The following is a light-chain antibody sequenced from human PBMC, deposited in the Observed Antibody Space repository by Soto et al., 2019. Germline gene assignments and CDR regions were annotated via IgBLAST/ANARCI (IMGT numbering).Light chain of an antibody. Sequence: EIVLTQSPGTLSLSPGERATLSCRASQSVYSSYLAWYQQRPGQPPRLLMYGASSRATGIPDRFSGSGSGTDFTLTIGRLEPEDFEVYYCQQSGSSPWTFGQGTKVDI. CDR3: QQSGSSPWT. CDR2: GAS. J-gene: IGKJ1*01. CDR1: QSVYSSY. V-gene: IGKV3-20*01.